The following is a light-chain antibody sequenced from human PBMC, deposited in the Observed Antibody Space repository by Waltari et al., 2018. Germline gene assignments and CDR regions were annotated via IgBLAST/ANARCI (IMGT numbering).Light chain of an antibody. Sequence: DIVMTQSPLSLPVTPGEPASISCRSSQSLLHSNGYNYLDWYLQKPGQSPQLLILLGSNWASRVPDRFSGSGSGTDFTMKISRVEAEDVGVYYCMQALQTLWTFGQGTKVEIK. CDR2: LGS. V-gene: IGKV2-28*01. CDR3: MQALQTLWT. CDR1: QSLLHSNGYNY. J-gene: IGKJ1*01.